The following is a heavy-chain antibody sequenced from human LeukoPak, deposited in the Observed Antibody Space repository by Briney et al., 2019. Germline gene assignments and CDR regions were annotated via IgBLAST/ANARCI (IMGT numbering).Heavy chain of an antibody. CDR3: ARTRYYYNSRSYGAPYYFDY. Sequence: SETLSLTCAVYGGSFSGYYWSWIRQPPGKGLEWIGEINHSGSTHYNPSLKSLVTISVDTSKNQFSLKLSSVTAADTAVYYCARTRYYYNSRSYGAPYYFDYWGQGTLVTVSS. D-gene: IGHD3-10*01. J-gene: IGHJ4*02. CDR1: GGSFSGYY. CDR2: INHSGST. V-gene: IGHV4-34*01.